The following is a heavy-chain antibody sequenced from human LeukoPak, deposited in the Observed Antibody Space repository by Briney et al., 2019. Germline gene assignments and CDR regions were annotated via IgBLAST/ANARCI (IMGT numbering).Heavy chain of an antibody. V-gene: IGHV3-74*01. Sequence: GGSLTLSCAASGFTFSSYWMHWVRQAPGKGLVWVSRINSDGSSTSYADSVKGRFTISRDNAKNTLYLQMNSLRAEDTAVYYCARDRVVGATLDYWGQGTLVTVSS. D-gene: IGHD1-26*01. CDR1: GFTFSSYW. CDR2: INSDGSST. J-gene: IGHJ4*02. CDR3: ARDRVVGATLDY.